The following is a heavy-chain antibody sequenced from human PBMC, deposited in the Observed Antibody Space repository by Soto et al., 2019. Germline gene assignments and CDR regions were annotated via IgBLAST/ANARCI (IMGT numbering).Heavy chain of an antibody. Sequence: QVQLQESGPGLVKPSQTLSLTCTVSGGSISSGGYYWSWIRQHPGKGLEWIGYIYYSGSTYYNPSLKSRVTISVDTSKNQCSLKLSSVTAADTAVYYCARDWYGDYTRGAFDIWGQGTMVTVSS. J-gene: IGHJ3*02. D-gene: IGHD4-17*01. CDR3: ARDWYGDYTRGAFDI. CDR2: IYYSGST. CDR1: GGSISSGGYY. V-gene: IGHV4-31*03.